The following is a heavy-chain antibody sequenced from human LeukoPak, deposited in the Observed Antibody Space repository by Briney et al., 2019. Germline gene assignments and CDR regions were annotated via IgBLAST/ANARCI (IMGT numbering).Heavy chain of an antibody. V-gene: IGHV3-21*01. Sequence: GGSLRLSCAASGFTFSSYSMDWVRQAPGEGLEWVSSISSSSSYIYYADSVKGRFTISRDNAKNSLYLQMNSLRAEDTAVYYCARGITFGGVIVTYWGQGTLVTVSS. CDR2: ISSSSSYI. J-gene: IGHJ4*02. CDR3: ARGITFGGVIVTY. D-gene: IGHD3-16*02. CDR1: GFTFSSYS.